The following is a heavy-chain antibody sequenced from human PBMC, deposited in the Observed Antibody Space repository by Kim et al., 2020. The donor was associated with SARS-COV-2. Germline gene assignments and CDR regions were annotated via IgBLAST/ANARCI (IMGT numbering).Heavy chain of an antibody. Sequence: GGSLRLSCAASGFTFSNAWMSWVRQAPGKGLEWVGRIKSKTDGGTTDYAAPVKGRFTISRDDSKNTLYLQMNSLKTEDTAVYYCTTDPYVDILVPNGGRGVWGQGTLVTVSS. J-gene: IGHJ4*02. D-gene: IGHD2-2*03. CDR3: TTDPYVDILVPNGGRGV. V-gene: IGHV3-15*01. CDR1: GFTFSNAW. CDR2: IKSKTDGGTT.